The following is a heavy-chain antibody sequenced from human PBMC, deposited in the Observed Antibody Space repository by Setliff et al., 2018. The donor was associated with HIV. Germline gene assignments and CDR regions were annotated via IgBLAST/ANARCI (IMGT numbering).Heavy chain of an antibody. D-gene: IGHD4-4*01. CDR2: IYTSGST. V-gene: IGHV4-4*09. CDR1: GGSISSYY. CDR3: ARGDSNYFYY. Sequence: LSLTCSVSGGSISSYYWSWIRQPPGKGLEWIGYIYTSGSTIYNPSLKSRVTMSADRSKNQFSLKLSSVTAADTAVYYCARGDSNYFYYWGQGTLVTVSS. J-gene: IGHJ4*02.